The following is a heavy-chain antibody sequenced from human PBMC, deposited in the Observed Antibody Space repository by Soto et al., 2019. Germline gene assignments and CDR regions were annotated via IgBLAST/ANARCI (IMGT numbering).Heavy chain of an antibody. CDR2: IYPADSDT. D-gene: IGHD3-22*01. Sequence: PGESLKISCEGSGYTFSNYWIGWVRQMPGKGLEWMGIIYPADSDTRYSPSFQGQVTISADKSISTAYLQWSSLKASGTAMYFCARQMDYYYDSSGYYFRSFDIWGQGTMVTVSS. CDR1: GYTFSNYW. J-gene: IGHJ3*02. V-gene: IGHV5-51*01. CDR3: ARQMDYYYDSSGYYFRSFDI.